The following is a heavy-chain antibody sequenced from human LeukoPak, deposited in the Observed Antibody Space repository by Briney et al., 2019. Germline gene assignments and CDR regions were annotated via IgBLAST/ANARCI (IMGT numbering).Heavy chain of an antibody. Sequence: SETLSLTCTVSGGSISSYYWSWIRQPAGKGLERIGRIYTSGSTNYNPSLKSRVTMSVDTSKNQFSLKLSSVTAADTAVYYCARNLALYYYDSSGYYSHAFDIWGQGTMVTVSS. J-gene: IGHJ3*02. CDR3: ARNLALYYYDSSGYYSHAFDI. D-gene: IGHD3-22*01. CDR2: IYTSGST. CDR1: GGSISSYY. V-gene: IGHV4-4*07.